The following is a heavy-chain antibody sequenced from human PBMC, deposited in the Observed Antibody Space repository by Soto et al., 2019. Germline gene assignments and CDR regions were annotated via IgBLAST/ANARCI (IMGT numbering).Heavy chain of an antibody. CDR2: ISAYNDNT. Sequence: ASVKVSCKASGYTFTSYGISWVRQAPGQGLEWMGWISAYNDNTNYAQKLQGRVTMTTDTSTSTAYMELRSLRSDDTAVYYCARVSEDIVLVPAAIPHNWFDPWGQGTLVTVSS. J-gene: IGHJ5*02. CDR3: ARVSEDIVLVPAAIPHNWFDP. CDR1: GYTFTSYG. D-gene: IGHD2-2*02. V-gene: IGHV1-18*01.